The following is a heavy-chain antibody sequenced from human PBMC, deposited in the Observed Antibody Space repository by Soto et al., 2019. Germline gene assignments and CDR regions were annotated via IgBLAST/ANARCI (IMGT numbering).Heavy chain of an antibody. J-gene: IGHJ3*02. CDR2: IYYSGST. CDR3: AREKLEEAGAFDI. Sequence: PSETLSLTCTVSGGSISSYYWSWIRQPPGKGLEWIGYIYYSGSTNYNPSLKSRVTISVDTSKNQFSLKLSSVTAAGTAVYYCAREKLEEAGAFDIWGQGTMVTVSS. CDR1: GGSISSYY. V-gene: IGHV4-59*01. D-gene: IGHD3-3*01.